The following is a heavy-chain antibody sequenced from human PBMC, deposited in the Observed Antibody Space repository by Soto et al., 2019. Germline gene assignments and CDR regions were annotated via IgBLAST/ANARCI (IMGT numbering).Heavy chain of an antibody. CDR1: GFSFSGSP. Sequence: EVQLVESGGGLVQPGGSLKLSCAASGFSFSGSPMYWVRQASGKGLEWVGRIRSKANNYATAYAASVKGRFTISRDDSKNTVYLQMNSLKTEDPAVYYCTAADVGPGWFDPWGQGTLVTVSS. CDR2: IRSKANNYAT. CDR3: TAADVGPGWFDP. V-gene: IGHV3-73*01. J-gene: IGHJ5*02. D-gene: IGHD6-13*01.